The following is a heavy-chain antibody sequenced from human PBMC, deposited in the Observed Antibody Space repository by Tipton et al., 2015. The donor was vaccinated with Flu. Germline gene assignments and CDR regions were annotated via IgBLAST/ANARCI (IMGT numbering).Heavy chain of an antibody. CDR2: IXXDGXXX. Sequence: SLRLSCAASGFTFSXYXMXXXRQAPRXXLEWVAHIXXDGXXXXYXDSVKGRFTISRXXXKKSLSLQMNSXRAXXXAVYYXXXFCXXDXXXINYWGQXTLVTXXX. CDR3: XXFCXXDXXXINY. CDR1: GFTFSXYX. V-gene: IGHV3-7*03. J-gene: IGHJ4*02. D-gene: IGHD2-21*01.